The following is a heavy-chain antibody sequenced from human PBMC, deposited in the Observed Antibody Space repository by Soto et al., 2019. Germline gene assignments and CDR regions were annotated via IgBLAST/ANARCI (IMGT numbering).Heavy chain of an antibody. CDR2: IIPIFGTA. D-gene: IGHD5-18*01. CDR3: AREGNTAVAKGGAFDI. Sequence: QVQLVQSGAEVKKPGSSVKVSCKASGGTFSSYAISWVRQAPGQGREWMGGIIPIFGTANYAQKFQGRVTITADESTSTAYMALSSLRSEDTAVYYCAREGNTAVAKGGAFDIWGQGTMVTVSS. J-gene: IGHJ3*02. CDR1: GGTFSSYA. V-gene: IGHV1-69*12.